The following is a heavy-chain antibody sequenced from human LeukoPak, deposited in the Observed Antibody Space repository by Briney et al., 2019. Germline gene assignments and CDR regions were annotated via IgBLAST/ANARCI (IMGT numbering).Heavy chain of an antibody. CDR1: GFTVSSNY. D-gene: IGHD6-13*01. V-gene: IGHV3-66*01. CDR3: ARGVGGAAAGTGDAFDI. CDR2: IYSGGST. J-gene: IGHJ3*02. Sequence: GGSLRLSCAASGFTVSSNYMSWVRQAPGKGLEWVSVIYSGGSTYYADSVKGRFTISRDNSKNTLYLQMNSLRAEDTAVYYCARGVGGAAAGTGDAFDIWGQGTMVTVSS.